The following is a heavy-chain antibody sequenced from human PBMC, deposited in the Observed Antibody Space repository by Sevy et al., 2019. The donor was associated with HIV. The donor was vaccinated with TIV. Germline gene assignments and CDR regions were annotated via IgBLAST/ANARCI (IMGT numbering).Heavy chain of an antibody. CDR1: AFTFSTYG. CDR3: AREVDGVRGVFDS. V-gene: IGHV3-30*03. D-gene: IGHD3-10*01. CDR2: ISFDGSHK. J-gene: IGHJ4*02. Sequence: GGSLRLSCVASAFTFSTYGMHWVRQAPGKGLEWVSVISFDGSHKYYADSVKGRCTVSRDNSKNTLNLQMNSLRADDTAVYYCAREVDGVRGVFDSWGQGTLVTVSS.